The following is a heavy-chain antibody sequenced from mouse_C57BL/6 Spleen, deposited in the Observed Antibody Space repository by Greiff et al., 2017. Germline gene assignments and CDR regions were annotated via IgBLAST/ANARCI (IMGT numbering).Heavy chain of an antibody. CDR3: ARQGGYYGSSGGYYAMDY. CDR2: ISSGGSYT. CDR1: GFTFSSYG. V-gene: IGHV5-6*01. J-gene: IGHJ4*01. Sequence: EVMLVESGGDLVKPGGSLKLSCAASGFTFSSYGMSWVRQTPDKRLEWVATISSGGSYTYYPDSVKGRFTISRDNAKNTLYLQMSSLKSEDTAMYYCARQGGYYGSSGGYYAMDYWGQGTSVTVSS. D-gene: IGHD1-1*01.